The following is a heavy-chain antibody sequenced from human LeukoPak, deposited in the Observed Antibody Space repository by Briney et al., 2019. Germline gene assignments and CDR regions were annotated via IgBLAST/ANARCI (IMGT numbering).Heavy chain of an antibody. V-gene: IGHV4-34*01. D-gene: IGHD6-19*01. CDR2: INHSGST. CDR3: ARASIAVAGLDY. Sequence: PSETLSLTCAVYGGSFSGYYWGWIRQPPGKGLEWIGEINHSGSTNYNPSLKSRVTISVDTSKNQFSLKLSSVTAADTAVYYCARASIAVAGLDYWGQGTLVTVSS. CDR1: GGSFSGYY. J-gene: IGHJ4*02.